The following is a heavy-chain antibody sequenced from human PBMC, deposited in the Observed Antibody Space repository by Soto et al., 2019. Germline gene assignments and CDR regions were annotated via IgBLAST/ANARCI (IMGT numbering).Heavy chain of an antibody. CDR2: INSDGSST. D-gene: IGHD3-9*01. CDR1: GFTFSSFW. J-gene: IGHJ4*02. Sequence: EVQLVESGGGLVQPGGSLRLSCAASGFTFSSFWMHWVRQAPGKGLVWVSRINSDGSSTSYADSVKGRFTISRDNAKNTVYLQRNSLRAEETAVYYCARVGYGILTGYYDWGQGTLVTVSS. CDR3: ARVGYGILTGYYD. V-gene: IGHV3-74*01.